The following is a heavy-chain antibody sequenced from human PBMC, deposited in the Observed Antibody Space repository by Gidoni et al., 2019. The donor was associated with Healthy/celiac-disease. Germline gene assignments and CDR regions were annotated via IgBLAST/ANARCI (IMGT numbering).Heavy chain of an antibody. CDR1: GFTFSSYA. D-gene: IGHD3-10*01. V-gene: IGHV3-30-3*01. CDR2: ISYDGSNK. CDR3: ARSLVQVMFWFDP. J-gene: IGHJ5*02. Sequence: QVQLVESGGGVVQPGRSLRLSCAASGFTFSSYAMHWVRQAPGKGLEWVAVISYDGSNKYYADSVKGRFTISRDNSKNTLYLQMNSLRAEDTAVYYCARSLVQVMFWFDPWGQGTLDTVSS.